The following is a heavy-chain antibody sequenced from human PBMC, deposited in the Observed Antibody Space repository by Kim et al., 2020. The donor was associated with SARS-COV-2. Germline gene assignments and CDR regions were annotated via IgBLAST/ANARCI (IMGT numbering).Heavy chain of an antibody. Sequence: SYADSVKGRFTTSRDNAKNTLYLQMNSLRAEDTAVYYCARGEGIAAAVLYWGQGTLVTVSS. CDR3: ARGEGIAAAVLY. J-gene: IGHJ4*02. D-gene: IGHD6-13*01. V-gene: IGHV3-74*01.